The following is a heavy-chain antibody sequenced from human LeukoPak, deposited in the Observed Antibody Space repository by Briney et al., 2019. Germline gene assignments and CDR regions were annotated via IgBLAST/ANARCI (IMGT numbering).Heavy chain of an antibody. CDR3: ATHPPRVCTGGSCSDY. CDR2: IYYSGST. Sequence: SETLSLTCTVSGGSISSYYWSWIRQPPGKGLEWIGYIYYSGSTNYNPSLKSRVTISVDTSKNQFSLKLTSVTAADTAVYYCATHPPRVCTGGSCSDYWGQGTLVTVSS. V-gene: IGHV4-59*01. CDR1: GGSISSYY. D-gene: IGHD2-15*01. J-gene: IGHJ4*02.